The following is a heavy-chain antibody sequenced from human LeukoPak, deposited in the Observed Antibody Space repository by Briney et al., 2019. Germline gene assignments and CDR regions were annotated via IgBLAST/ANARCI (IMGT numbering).Heavy chain of an antibody. CDR2: ISSDGSDK. D-gene: IGHD4-23*01. CDR1: GFTFSSYG. Sequence: GKSLRRSCAASGFTFSSYGMHWVRQAPGKGLEWVAVISSDGSDKYYADSVKGRFTISRDNSKNTMYLQMNSLRDEDTAVYYCAKGSATTVVTIDYWGQGTLVTVSS. V-gene: IGHV3-30*18. CDR3: AKGSATTVVTIDY. J-gene: IGHJ4*02.